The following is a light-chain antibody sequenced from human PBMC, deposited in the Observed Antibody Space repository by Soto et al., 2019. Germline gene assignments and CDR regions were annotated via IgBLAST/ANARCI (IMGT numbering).Light chain of an antibody. CDR3: QSFDISNVV. CDR1: SGSIASNY. CDR2: EDS. V-gene: IGLV6-57*04. J-gene: IGLJ2*01. Sequence: NFMLTQPHSVSESPGKTVTISCTRSSGSIASNYVQWYQQHPGSAPTPVIYEDSQRPSGVPDRFSGSIDSSSNSASLTISRLKTEDEADYYCQSFDISNVVFGGGTKLTVL.